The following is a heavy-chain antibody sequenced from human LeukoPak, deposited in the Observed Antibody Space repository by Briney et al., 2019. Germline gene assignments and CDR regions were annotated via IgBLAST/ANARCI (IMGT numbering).Heavy chain of an antibody. V-gene: IGHV4-31*02. D-gene: IGHD6-13*01. J-gene: IGHJ4*02. CDR3: ARGSSSSWQLFDY. CDR2: IYYSGST. Sequence: IGYIYYSGSTYYNPSLKSRVTISVDTSKNQFSLKLSSVTAADTAVYYCARGSSSSWQLFDYWGQGTLVTVSS.